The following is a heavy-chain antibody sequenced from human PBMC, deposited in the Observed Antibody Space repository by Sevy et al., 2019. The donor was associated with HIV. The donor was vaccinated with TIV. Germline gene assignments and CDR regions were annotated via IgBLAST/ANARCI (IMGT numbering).Heavy chain of an antibody. CDR2: IRPDGSDK. Sequence: GGSLRLSCAASGFTFSPYWMTWVRQAPGKGLEWVANIRPDGSDKCYVESVKGRFTISRDNAKNSLYLQMNSLRADDTAMYYCARGVGLDCWGQGALVTVSS. CDR3: ARGVGLDC. J-gene: IGHJ4*02. CDR1: GFTFSPYW. D-gene: IGHD1-26*01. V-gene: IGHV3-7*01.